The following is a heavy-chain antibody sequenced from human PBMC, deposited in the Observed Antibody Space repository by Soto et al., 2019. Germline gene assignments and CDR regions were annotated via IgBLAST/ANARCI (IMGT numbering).Heavy chain of an antibody. J-gene: IGHJ4*02. CDR3: ARRWGGARDS. V-gene: IGHV4-59*08. D-gene: IGHD3-16*01. CDR1: GGSMSSYY. CDR2: IYYSGRN. Sequence: QVQLQEAGPGLVKPSETLSLTCTGSGGSMSSYYWSWIRQPPGKGLEWIGYIYYSGRNNYNPSLKRRVTIPVDTSKTQFSLKLISVTAADTDAYYCARRWGGARDSWGQGTLVTVSS.